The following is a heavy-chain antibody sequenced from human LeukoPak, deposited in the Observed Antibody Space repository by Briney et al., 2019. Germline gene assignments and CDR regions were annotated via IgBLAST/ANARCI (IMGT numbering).Heavy chain of an antibody. CDR1: GYTFTSYG. CDR3: ARSPGDYDFWSGYYTSAVGLYFDY. CDR2: ISAYNGNT. V-gene: IGHV1-18*01. Sequence: ASVTVSCTASGYTFTSYGISWVRQAPGQGLEWMGWISAYNGNTNYAQKLQGRVTMTTDTSTSTAYMELRSLRSDDTAVYYCARSPGDYDFWSGYYTSAVGLYFDYWGQGTLVTVSS. J-gene: IGHJ4*02. D-gene: IGHD3-3*01.